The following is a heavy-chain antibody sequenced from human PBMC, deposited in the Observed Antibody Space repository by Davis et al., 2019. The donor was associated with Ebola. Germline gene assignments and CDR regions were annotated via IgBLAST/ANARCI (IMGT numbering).Heavy chain of an antibody. CDR2: ISGSGGST. J-gene: IGHJ4*02. CDR1: GGTFSSYA. D-gene: IGHD3-22*01. CDR3: ANLRITMIVVVPYYFDY. V-gene: IGHV3-23*01. Sequence: SCKASGGTFSSYAMSWVRQAPGKGLEWVSAISGSGGSTYYADSVKGRFTISRDNSKNTLYLQMNSLRAEDTAVYYCANLRITMIVVVPYYFDYWGQGTLVTVSS.